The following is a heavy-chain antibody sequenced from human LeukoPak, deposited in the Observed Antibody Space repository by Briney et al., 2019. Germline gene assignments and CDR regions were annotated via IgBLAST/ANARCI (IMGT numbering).Heavy chain of an antibody. V-gene: IGHV4-34*01. CDR1: GGSFSGYY. J-gene: IGHJ4*02. CDR3: ARGYAQMYYYDSSGYSH. Sequence: PSETLSLTCAVYGGSFSGYYWSWIRQPPGKGLEWIGEINHSGSTNYNPSLKSRVTISVDTSKNQFSLKLSSVTAADTAVYYRARGYAQMYYYDSSGYSHWGQGTLVTVSS. CDR2: INHSGST. D-gene: IGHD3-22*01.